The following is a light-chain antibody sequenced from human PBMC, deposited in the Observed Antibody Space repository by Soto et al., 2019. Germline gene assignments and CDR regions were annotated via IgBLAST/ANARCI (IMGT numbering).Light chain of an antibody. V-gene: IGKV3-11*01. Sequence: EIVLTQSPATLSLSPGERVTLSCRASQNVDTYLAWYQQKPGQAPRLLMFDASNRATGIPARFSGSGSGTDFPLTISSLEPEDFAVYYCQQRSNWAPTFGQGTKVEIK. J-gene: IGKJ1*01. CDR3: QQRSNWAPT. CDR2: DAS. CDR1: QNVDTY.